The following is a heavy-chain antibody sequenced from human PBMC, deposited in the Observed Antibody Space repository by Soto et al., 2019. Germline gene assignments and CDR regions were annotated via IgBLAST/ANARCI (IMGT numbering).Heavy chain of an antibody. J-gene: IGHJ5*02. CDR2: IYSGGST. CDR1: GFTVSSNY. Sequence: GGSLRLSCAASGFTVSSNYMSWVRQAPGKGLEWVSVIYSGGSTYYADSVKGRFTISRDNSKNTLYLQMNSLRAEDTAVYYCARGVVLRFLEWPLSFDPWGQGTLVTVSS. D-gene: IGHD3-3*01. V-gene: IGHV3-53*01. CDR3: ARGVVLRFLEWPLSFDP.